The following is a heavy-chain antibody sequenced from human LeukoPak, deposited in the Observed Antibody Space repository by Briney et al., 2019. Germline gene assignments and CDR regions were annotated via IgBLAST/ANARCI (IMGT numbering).Heavy chain of an antibody. D-gene: IGHD3-10*01. Sequence: PSETLSLTCTVSGGSVISGAYYWSWIRQCPGKGLEWIGQIFFTGRTDYNPSLKSRLSISIDTSKNQFSMELSSVTVADTATYYCARDRASGMDFWDQGTLVTVSS. J-gene: IGHJ4*02. CDR1: GGSVISGAYY. V-gene: IGHV4-31*03. CDR2: IFFTGRT. CDR3: ARDRASGMDF.